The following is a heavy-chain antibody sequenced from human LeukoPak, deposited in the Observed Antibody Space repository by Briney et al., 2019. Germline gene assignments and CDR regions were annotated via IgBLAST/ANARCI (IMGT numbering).Heavy chain of an antibody. Sequence: PSETLSLTCTVSDGSISSYYWSWIRQPPGKGLEWIGYIYYSGSTNYNPSLKSRVTISVDTSKNQFSLKLSSVTAADTAVYYCARSLKHIVVVTAISGAFDIWGQGTVVTVSS. CDR3: ARSLKHIVVVTAISGAFDI. J-gene: IGHJ3*02. CDR2: IYYSGST. CDR1: DGSISSYY. D-gene: IGHD2-21*02. V-gene: IGHV4-59*01.